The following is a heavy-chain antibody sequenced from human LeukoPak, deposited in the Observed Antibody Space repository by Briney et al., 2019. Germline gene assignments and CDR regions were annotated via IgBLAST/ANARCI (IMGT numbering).Heavy chain of an antibody. J-gene: IGHJ4*02. Sequence: GGSLRLSCAASGFTFNKYAMTWVRQAPEKGLEWVSAMSGSGGTTYYADSVKGRFTISRDNSKNTLYLQINSLRAEDTALYYCAKGLIYFDYWGQGTLVTVSS. V-gene: IGHV3-23*01. D-gene: IGHD3-16*01. CDR1: GFTFNKYA. CDR2: MSGSGGTT. CDR3: AKGLIYFDY.